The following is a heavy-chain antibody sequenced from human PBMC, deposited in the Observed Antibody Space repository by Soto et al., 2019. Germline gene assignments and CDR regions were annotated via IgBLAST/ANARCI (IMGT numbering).Heavy chain of an antibody. J-gene: IGHJ4*02. Sequence: GGSLRLSCEVSGFSFSSYSLSWVRQAPGKGLEWVSSITSSSSYIHYADSVQGRFTIFRDNAKNSLYLQMNSLRAEDTAVYYSARDNNFYDSGRGVDYWGQGTLVTVSS. CDR3: ARDNNFYDSGRGVDY. CDR2: ITSSSSYI. D-gene: IGHD3-10*01. V-gene: IGHV3-21*01. CDR1: GFSFSSYS.